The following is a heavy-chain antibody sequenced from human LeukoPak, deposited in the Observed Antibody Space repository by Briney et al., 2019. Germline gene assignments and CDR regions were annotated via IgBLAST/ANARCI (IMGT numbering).Heavy chain of an antibody. V-gene: IGHV3-7*01. Sequence: GGSLRLSCAASGFTFSSYWMSWVRQAPGKGLEWVANIKQDGSEKYYVDSVKGRFTISRDNAKNSLYLQMNSLRAEDTAVYYCARDAPLYGDYAAYYCYGMDVWGQGTTVTVSS. CDR1: GFTFSSYW. CDR3: ARDAPLYGDYAAYYCYGMDV. J-gene: IGHJ6*02. D-gene: IGHD4-17*01. CDR2: IKQDGSEK.